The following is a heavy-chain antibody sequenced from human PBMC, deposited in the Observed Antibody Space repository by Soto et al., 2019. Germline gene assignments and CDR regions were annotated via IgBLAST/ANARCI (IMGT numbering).Heavy chain of an antibody. D-gene: IGHD4-17*01. CDR3: ARDNTVNTRDLDY. CDR1: GYTFTNYG. J-gene: IGHJ4*02. V-gene: IGHV1-18*04. Sequence: QVQLVQSAAEVKKPGASVKVSCKASGYTFTNYGVRWVRQAPGQGLESMGWISTDNGITYYAQKFQGGVTMTTDTSTNTAFMDLRRLRSDDTAVYYFARDNTVNTRDLDYWGQGTLVTVSS. CDR2: ISTDNGIT.